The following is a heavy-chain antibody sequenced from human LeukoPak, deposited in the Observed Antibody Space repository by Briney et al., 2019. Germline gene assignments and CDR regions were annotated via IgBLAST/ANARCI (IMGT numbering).Heavy chain of an antibody. D-gene: IGHD3-3*01. Sequence: ASQTLSLTCAVSGVSIRSAGYSYYWIHQYSGKGLEWIGHIYYSGSPSYNPSLKSRVTISMDTSKNHFSLNLTSVTAADTAVYFCARDGATGVFETWGQGTLVAVSS. CDR2: IYYSGSP. J-gene: IGHJ5*02. V-gene: IGHV4-31*11. CDR1: GVSIRSAGYS. CDR3: ARDGATGVFET.